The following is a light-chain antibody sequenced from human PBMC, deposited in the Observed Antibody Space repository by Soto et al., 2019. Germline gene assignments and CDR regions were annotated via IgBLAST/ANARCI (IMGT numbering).Light chain of an antibody. J-gene: IGKJ1*01. CDR3: QQYDKYST. Sequence: IPMTPSPSTPSSRLWGPVNIPCRASQSISVSLAWYQQKPGKAPRLLIYDASTLQGGVPSRFSGRGSGTEFTLTVTSLQPEDFASYFCQQYDKYSTFGHGTKVDI. CDR1: QSISVS. V-gene: IGKV1-5*01. CDR2: DAS.